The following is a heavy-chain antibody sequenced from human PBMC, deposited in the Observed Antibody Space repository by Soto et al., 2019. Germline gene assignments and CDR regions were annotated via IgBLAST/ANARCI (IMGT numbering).Heavy chain of an antibody. CDR3: ARQTGGFGYYFDY. V-gene: IGHV4-39*01. Sequence: QLQLQESGPGLVKPSETLSLTCTVSGGSISSSSYYWGWIRQPPGKELEWIGAIYHSGSTYYHPSLMGRFTISVDTSKNQFSLRLTSLTAADTAVYFCARQTGGFGYYFDYWGQGTLVTVSS. D-gene: IGHD3-16*01. CDR2: IYHSGST. J-gene: IGHJ4*02. CDR1: GGSISSSSYY.